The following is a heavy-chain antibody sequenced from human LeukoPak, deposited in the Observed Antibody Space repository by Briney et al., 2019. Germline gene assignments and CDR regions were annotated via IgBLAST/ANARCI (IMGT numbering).Heavy chain of an antibody. CDR2: MNPNRGNT. CDR3: ARGLRLRRWGHVVPGDV. D-gene: IGHD4-17*01. CDR1: GYTFTIYD. V-gene: IGHV1-8*01. J-gene: IGHJ6*02. Sequence: AAVRVSCKASGYTFTIYDINWVRQATGQGGEWMGWMNPNRGNTGYAQKFQGRVTITRNTAISTAYMELSSLRSEDTAVYYCARGLRLRRWGHVVPGDVWGQGTTVTVSS.